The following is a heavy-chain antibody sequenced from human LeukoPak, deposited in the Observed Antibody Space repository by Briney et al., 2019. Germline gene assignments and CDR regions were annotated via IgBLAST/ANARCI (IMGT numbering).Heavy chain of an antibody. J-gene: IGHJ4*02. V-gene: IGHV3-48*04. CDR2: ISSSSSTI. CDR1: GFTFSSYS. D-gene: IGHD2-2*02. CDR3: ARGGKVIRGYCSSTSCYTFDY. Sequence: GGSLRLSCAASGFTFSSYSMNWVRQAPGKGLEWVSYISSSSSTIYYADSVKGRFTISRDNAKNSLYLQVNSLRAEDTAVYYCARGGKVIRGYCSSTSCYTFDYWGQGTLVTVSS.